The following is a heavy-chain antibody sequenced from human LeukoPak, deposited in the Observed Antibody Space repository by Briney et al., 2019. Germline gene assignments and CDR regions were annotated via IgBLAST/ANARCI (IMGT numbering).Heavy chain of an antibody. Sequence: PSETLSLTCTVSGGSISSYYWSWIRQPAGKGLEWIGRIYTSGSTNYNPSLKSRVTISVDTSKNQFSLKLSSVTAADTAVYYCAREQQQLIDYYYYYYTDVWGKGTTVTISS. CDR1: GGSISSYY. J-gene: IGHJ6*03. V-gene: IGHV4-4*07. D-gene: IGHD6-13*01. CDR3: AREQQQLIDYYYYYYTDV. CDR2: IYTSGST.